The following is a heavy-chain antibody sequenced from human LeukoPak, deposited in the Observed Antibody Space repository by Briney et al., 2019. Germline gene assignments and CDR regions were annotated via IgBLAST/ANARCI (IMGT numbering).Heavy chain of an antibody. CDR3: ARGDYYGSGSYYPYYFDY. J-gene: IGHJ4*02. V-gene: IGHV3-11*01. CDR2: ISSSGSTI. CDR1: GFTFSDYY. Sequence: GGSLRLSCAASGFTFSDYYMSWIRQAPGKGLEWVSYISSSGSTIYYADSVKGRFTISRDNAKNSLYLQMNSLRAEDTAVYYCARGDYYGSGSYYPYYFDYWGQGTLVTVSS. D-gene: IGHD3-10*01.